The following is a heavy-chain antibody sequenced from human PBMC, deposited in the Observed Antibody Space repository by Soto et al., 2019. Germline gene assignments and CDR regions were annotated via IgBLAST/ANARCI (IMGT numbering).Heavy chain of an antibody. CDR1: GGSFSGYY. V-gene: IGHV4-34*01. J-gene: IGHJ4*02. D-gene: IGHD3-10*01. CDR2: INHSGST. Sequence: QVQLQQWGAGLLKPSETLSLTCAVYGGSFSGYYWSWIRQPPGKGLEWIGEINHSGSTNYNPSLTSRVTIAVDTSKNQFSLKLRSVTAADTAVYYCARAALRGEVGLNDYWGQGTLVTVSS. CDR3: ARAALRGEVGLNDY.